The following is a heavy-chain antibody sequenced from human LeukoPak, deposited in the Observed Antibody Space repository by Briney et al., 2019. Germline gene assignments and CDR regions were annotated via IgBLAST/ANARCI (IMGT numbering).Heavy chain of an antibody. Sequence: PGMSLRLSCAASGFMFSSCALHWVRHAPGKGLEWVAVMSDDGSNKYYAHSVKGRFTIARDNSKNAMYLQMNSLRAEDTAVYYCARDQGPAVAGDYYFYGLDVWGQGTTVTVSS. CDR1: GFMFSSCA. V-gene: IGHV3-30-3*01. CDR3: ARDQGPAVAGDYYFYGLDV. J-gene: IGHJ6*02. CDR2: MSDDGSNK. D-gene: IGHD6-19*01.